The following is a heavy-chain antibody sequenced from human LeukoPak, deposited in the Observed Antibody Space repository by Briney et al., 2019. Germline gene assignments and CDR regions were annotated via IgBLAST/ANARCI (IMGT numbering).Heavy chain of an antibody. D-gene: IGHD4-17*01. CDR3: ARDSLTWDYGDYSAFDI. Sequence: GGSLRLSCVASGFTFSSYSMNWVRQAPGKGLEWVSSISSSSSYIYYADSVKGRFTISRDNAKNSLYLQMNSLRAEDTAVYYCARDSLTWDYGDYSAFDIWGQGTMVTVSS. CDR2: ISSSSSYI. V-gene: IGHV3-21*01. CDR1: GFTFSSYS. J-gene: IGHJ3*02.